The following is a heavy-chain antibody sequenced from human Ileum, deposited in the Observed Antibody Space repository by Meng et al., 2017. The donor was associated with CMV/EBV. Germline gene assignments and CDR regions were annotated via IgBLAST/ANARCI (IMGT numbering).Heavy chain of an antibody. CDR1: GFTVSDNY. D-gene: IGHD4-11*01. CDR2: LSSGGST. J-gene: IGHJ4*02. V-gene: IGHV3-66*02. CDR3: ELQGGF. Sequence: GESLKISCAASGFTVSDNYMTWVRQAPGKGLECVSVLSSGGSTYYPDSVKGRFTISRDNSKNTLYPQMDSLRPEDTAVYYCELQGGFWGQGTLVTVSS.